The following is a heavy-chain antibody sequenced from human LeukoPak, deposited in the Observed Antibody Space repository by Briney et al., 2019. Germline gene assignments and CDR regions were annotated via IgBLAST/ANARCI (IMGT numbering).Heavy chain of an antibody. J-gene: IGHJ4*02. D-gene: IGHD2-2*01. V-gene: IGHV3-23*01. CDR1: GFTFSSYA. CDR3: AKDPGVVPAHYFDY. CDR2: TGSTGVST. Sequence: PGGSLRLSCAASGFTFSSYAMNWVRQGPGKGLEWVSGTGSTGVSTFYADSVKGRFTVSRDNSKNTLSLQMNSLRAEDTAVYYCAKDPGVVPAHYFDYWGQGTLVTVSS.